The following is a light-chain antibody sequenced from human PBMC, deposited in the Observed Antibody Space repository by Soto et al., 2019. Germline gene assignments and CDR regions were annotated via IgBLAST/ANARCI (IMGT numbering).Light chain of an antibody. J-gene: IGKJ1*01. V-gene: IGKV3-20*01. CDR1: QSVSSSY. CDR3: QQYGSSPRT. Sequence: EIVLTQSPGTLSLSPGERATLSCRASQSVSSSYLAWYQQKPGQAPRLLIYGASSRATGIPVRFSGSGSGTDFTLNISRLEPEDFAVYYCQQYGSSPRTFGQGTKVEIK. CDR2: GAS.